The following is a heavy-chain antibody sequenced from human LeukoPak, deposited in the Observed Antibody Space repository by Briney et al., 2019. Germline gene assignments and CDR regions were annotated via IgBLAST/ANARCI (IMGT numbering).Heavy chain of an antibody. V-gene: IGHV4-59*11. CDR1: GDSIRSHY. CDR3: ARVEWELLGAHL. D-gene: IGHD1-26*01. Sequence: SETLSLTCSVSGDSIRSHYWSWIRQPPGKRPEWIGHVFFTGSTTYNPTLEGRVTISIDTSGSQISLKLTSVTAADTAVYYCARVEWELLGAHLWGQGILLSVSS. J-gene: IGHJ4*02. CDR2: VFFTGST.